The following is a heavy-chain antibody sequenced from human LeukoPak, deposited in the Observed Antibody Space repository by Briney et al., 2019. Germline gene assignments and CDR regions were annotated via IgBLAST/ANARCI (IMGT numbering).Heavy chain of an antibody. D-gene: IGHD3-22*01. J-gene: IGHJ4*02. Sequence: GGSLRLSCAASGFTFSSYSMNWVRQAPGKGLEWVSSISSSSSYIYYADSVKGRFTISRDNSKNTLYLQMNSLRAEDTAVYYCAKEVGFYYYDSSGLAIDYWGQGTLVTVSS. CDR2: ISSSSSYI. V-gene: IGHV3-21*01. CDR1: GFTFSSYS. CDR3: AKEVGFYYYDSSGLAIDY.